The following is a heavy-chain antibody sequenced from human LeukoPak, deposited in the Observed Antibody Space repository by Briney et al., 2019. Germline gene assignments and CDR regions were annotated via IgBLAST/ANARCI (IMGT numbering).Heavy chain of an antibody. CDR3: ARVVVPAAISF. J-gene: IGHJ4*02. CDR1: GYKFTNYW. D-gene: IGHD2-2*01. Sequence: GESLKISCKASGYKFTNYWTGWVRQMSGKGLEWMGIINAGDSETIYSRSFQGQLTISVDKSVSTAYLHWTSLKASDTAMYYCARVVVPAAISFWGQGTLVNVFS. CDR2: INAGDSET. V-gene: IGHV5-51*01.